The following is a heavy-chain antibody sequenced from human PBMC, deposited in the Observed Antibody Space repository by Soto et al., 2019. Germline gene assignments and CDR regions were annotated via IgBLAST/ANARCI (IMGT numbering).Heavy chain of an antibody. CDR1: GGTFNNFA. V-gene: IGHV1-69*01. CDR2: IMPVFHTT. J-gene: IGHJ6*02. CDR3: ATATISPVSATLYHYGMDV. D-gene: IGHD6-25*01. Sequence: QVQLVQSGAEVKKPGASVKVSCQASGGTFNNFAFTWVRQAPGQGLEWLGGIMPVFHTTNIAQTFQDRITILADDFTNTVYMEMTSLRFDDTAVYYCATATISPVSATLYHYGMDVWGRGTTVTVSS.